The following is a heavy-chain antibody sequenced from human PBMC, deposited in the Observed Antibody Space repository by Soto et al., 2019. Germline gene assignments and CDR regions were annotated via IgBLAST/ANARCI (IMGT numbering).Heavy chain of an antibody. CDR3: ARDRSYYGSGSYYNIFDY. V-gene: IGHV1-69*06. Sequence: SVKCPCKASAGTFSSYAISWVRQAPGQWLEWMGGIIPIFVTANYAQKFQGRVTITADKSTSTAYMELSSLRSEDTAVYYCARDRSYYGSGSYYNIFDYWGQGTLVTVSS. CDR2: IIPIFVTA. CDR1: AGTFSSYA. D-gene: IGHD3-10*01. J-gene: IGHJ4*02.